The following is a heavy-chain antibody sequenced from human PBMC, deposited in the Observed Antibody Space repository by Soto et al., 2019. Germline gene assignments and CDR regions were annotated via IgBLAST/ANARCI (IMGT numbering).Heavy chain of an antibody. CDR2: IDPSDSYT. V-gene: IGHV5-10-1*01. CDR3: ARFDYYDSSGYYYGGFQH. J-gene: IGHJ1*01. Sequence: GESLKISCKGSGYSFTSYWISWVRQMPGKGLEWMGRIDPSDSYTNYSPSFQGHVTISADESISTAYLQWNSLKASDTAMYYCARFDYYDSSGYYYGGFQHWGQGTLVTV. D-gene: IGHD3-22*01. CDR1: GYSFTSYW.